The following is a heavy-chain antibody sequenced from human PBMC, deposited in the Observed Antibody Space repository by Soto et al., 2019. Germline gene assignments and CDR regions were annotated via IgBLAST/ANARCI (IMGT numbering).Heavy chain of an antibody. V-gene: IGHV6-1*01. CDR3: VRLVGNSWLDH. Sequence: QVQLQQSGPGLVKPSQTLSLTCAISGDSVSSNSAVLNWIRQSPSRGLEWLGRTYYRSQWHYEYAVFVQSRISIDPDTSKNHFSLQLNSVTPEDTAVYYCVRLVGNSWLDHWGQGTLVTVSS. J-gene: IGHJ4*02. D-gene: IGHD3-9*01. CDR1: GDSVSSNSAV. CDR2: TYYRSQWHY.